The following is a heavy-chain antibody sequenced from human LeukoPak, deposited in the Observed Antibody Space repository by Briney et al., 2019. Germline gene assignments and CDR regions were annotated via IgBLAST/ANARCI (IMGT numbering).Heavy chain of an antibody. V-gene: IGHV3-11*04. CDR2: ISSSGSTI. D-gene: IGHD3-22*01. CDR3: ARDIVALTN. CDR1: GITFSEAW. Sequence: GGSLRLSCAASGITFSEAWMNWVRQAPGKGLEWVSYISSSGSTIYYAASVKGRFTISRDNAKNSLYLQMNSLRAEDTAVYYCARDIVALTNWGQGTLVTVSS. J-gene: IGHJ4*02.